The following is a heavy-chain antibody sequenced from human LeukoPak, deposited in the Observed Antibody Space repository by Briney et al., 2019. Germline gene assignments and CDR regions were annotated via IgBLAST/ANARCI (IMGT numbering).Heavy chain of an antibody. CDR3: AAVQPITMIGDAFDI. V-gene: IGHV1-58*02. D-gene: IGHD3-22*01. J-gene: IGHJ3*02. Sequence: SVKVSCKASGFTFTSSAMQWVRQARGQRLEWIGWIVVGSGNTNYAQKFQERVTITRDMCTSTAYMELSSLRSEDTAVYYCAAVQPITMIGDAFDIWGQGTMVTVSS. CDR2: IVVGSGNT. CDR1: GFTFTSSA.